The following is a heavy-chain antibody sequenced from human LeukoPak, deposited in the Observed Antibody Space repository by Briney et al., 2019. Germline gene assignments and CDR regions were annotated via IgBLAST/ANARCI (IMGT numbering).Heavy chain of an antibody. V-gene: IGHV4-34*01. Sequence: PSETLSLTCAVYGGSFSGYYWSWIRQPPGKGLEWIGEINHSGSTNYNPSLKSRVTISVDTSKNQFSLKLSSVTAADTAVYYCARMGPMVVVTTPETKAEVDDAFDIWGQGTMVTVSS. D-gene: IGHD2-21*02. J-gene: IGHJ3*02. CDR3: ARMGPMVVVTTPETKAEVDDAFDI. CDR1: GGSFSGYY. CDR2: INHSGST.